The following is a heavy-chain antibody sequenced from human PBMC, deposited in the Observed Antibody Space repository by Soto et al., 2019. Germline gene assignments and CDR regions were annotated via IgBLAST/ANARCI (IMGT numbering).Heavy chain of an antibody. J-gene: IGHJ5*02. CDR3: EAWGSSTP. CDR2: LTPVGNAK. D-gene: IGHD3-16*01. Sequence: GSLRLPCAASGFTVNTYWMTWFRQTHGKGREWVAHLTPVGNAKRSVEPVKGRFTISRDNAKNSLFLQMNSLRDEDTAVYFCEAWGSSTPWGQGNLVTVSS. CDR1: GFTVNTYW. V-gene: IGHV3-7*01.